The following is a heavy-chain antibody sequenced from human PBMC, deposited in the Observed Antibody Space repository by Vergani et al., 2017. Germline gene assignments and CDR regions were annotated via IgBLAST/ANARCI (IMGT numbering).Heavy chain of an antibody. D-gene: IGHD4-17*01. Sequence: EVQLVESGGVVVQPGGSLRLSCAASGLTFDDYAMHWVRQAPGKGLEWVSLISWDGGSTYYADSVKGRFTISRDNSKNSLYLQMNSLRAEDTALYYCAKGNYGDNQDLFDYWGQGTLVTVSS. CDR1: GLTFDDYA. V-gene: IGHV3-43D*04. CDR2: ISWDGGST. J-gene: IGHJ4*02. CDR3: AKGNYGDNQDLFDY.